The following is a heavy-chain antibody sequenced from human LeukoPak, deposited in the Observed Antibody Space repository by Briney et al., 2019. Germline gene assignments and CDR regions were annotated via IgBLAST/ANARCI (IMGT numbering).Heavy chain of an antibody. D-gene: IGHD1-26*01. V-gene: IGHV4-59*08. CDR3: ARRVMMSGRGVPDPWLDP. CDR2: ISYNGGT. J-gene: IGHJ5*02. Sequence: SETLSLTCTVSRDSISNYYWNWIRQPPGKGLEWVGYISYNGGTKYNPSLQSRVTISIDTSKNQFSLNLRSVTAADTAVYFCARRVMMSGRGVPDPWLDPWGQGILVTVS. CDR1: RDSISNYY.